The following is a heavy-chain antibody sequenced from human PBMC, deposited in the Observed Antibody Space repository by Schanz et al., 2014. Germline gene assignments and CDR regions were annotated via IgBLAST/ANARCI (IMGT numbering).Heavy chain of an antibody. D-gene: IGHD2-21*01. J-gene: IGHJ4*02. CDR1: GFTFSAHA. CDR3: AKDQTDSVCYNDCSFDY. CDR2: IWHDVTKR. Sequence: VLLVDSGGGLVQPGGSLRLSCGASGFTFSAHAMSWVRQAPGKGPEWVAFIWHDVTKRSYADSVKGRFTVSRDNSKNTLYLQMNSLTTEDTAVYYCAKDQTDSVCYNDCSFDYWGQGTLVTVSS. V-gene: IGHV3-30*02.